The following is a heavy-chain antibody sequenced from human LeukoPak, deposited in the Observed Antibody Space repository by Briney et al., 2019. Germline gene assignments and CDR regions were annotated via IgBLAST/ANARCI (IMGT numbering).Heavy chain of an antibody. V-gene: IGHV4-59*01. D-gene: IGHD1-7*01. CDR3: ARDNWNYGSSMDV. CDR1: GGSFSASY. Sequence: SETLSLTCAVYGGSFSASYWSWIRQPPNKGLEWIGYIYYSGSTNYNPSLKSRVTISVDTSKNQFSLKLSSVTAADTAVYHCARDNWNYGSSMDVWGQGTTVTVSS. J-gene: IGHJ6*02. CDR2: IYYSGST.